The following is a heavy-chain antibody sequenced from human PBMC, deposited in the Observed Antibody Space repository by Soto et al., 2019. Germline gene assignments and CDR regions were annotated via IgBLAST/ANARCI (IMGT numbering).Heavy chain of an antibody. CDR1: GFTFFNQA. CDR2: ISGGGETT. V-gene: IGHV3-23*01. Sequence: EVQLLESGGGLVQPGGSLRLSCTASGFTFFNQAMSWVRQTPEGGLQWVSAISGGGETTAYADSVKGRFTISRDNSKNTMYLQLHSRTAEDTAVYYCANGGGGYSSTWGLKGVVYWGQGTLVTVSS. D-gene: IGHD6-13*01. J-gene: IGHJ4*02. CDR3: ANGGGGYSSTWGLKGVVY.